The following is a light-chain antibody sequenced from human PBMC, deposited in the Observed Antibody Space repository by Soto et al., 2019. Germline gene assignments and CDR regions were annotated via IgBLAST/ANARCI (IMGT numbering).Light chain of an antibody. CDR3: QQYVTSPLT. Sequence: EIVLTQSPGTLSLSPGERATLSCRASQSVSYSYLAWYQQKPGQAPRLLIYGASSGATGIPDRFSGSGSGTDFTLTISRLEPEDFAVYYCQQYVTSPLTFGGGTKVEIK. V-gene: IGKV3-20*01. CDR1: QSVSYSY. J-gene: IGKJ4*01. CDR2: GAS.